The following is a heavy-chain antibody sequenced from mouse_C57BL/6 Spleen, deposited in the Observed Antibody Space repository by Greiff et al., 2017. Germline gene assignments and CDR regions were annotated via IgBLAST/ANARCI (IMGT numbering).Heavy chain of an antibody. J-gene: IGHJ2*01. CDR2: IHPNSGST. V-gene: IGHV1-64*01. CDR3: ARSTLYGYYARDY. D-gene: IGHD2-3*01. CDR1: GYTFTSYW. Sequence: QVQLQQPGAELVKPGASVKLSCKASGYTFTSYWMHWVKQRPGQGLEWIGMIHPNSGSTNYNEKFKSKATLTVDKSSSTDYMQLSSLTSEDSAVYYCARSTLYGYYARDYWGQGTTLTVSS.